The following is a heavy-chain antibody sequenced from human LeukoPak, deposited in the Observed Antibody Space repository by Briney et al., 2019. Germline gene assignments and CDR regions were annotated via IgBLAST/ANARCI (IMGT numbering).Heavy chain of an antibody. V-gene: IGHV3-30*02. D-gene: IGHD1-26*01. CDR3: AKDSVLIVGATLDY. CDR2: IRYDGSNK. CDR1: GFTFSSYG. J-gene: IGHJ4*02. Sequence: PGGSLRLSCAASGFTFSSYGMHWVRQAPGKGLEWVAFIRYDGSNKYYADSVKGRFTISRDNSKNTLYLQMNSLRAEDTAVYYCAKDSVLIVGATLDYWGQGTLVTVSS.